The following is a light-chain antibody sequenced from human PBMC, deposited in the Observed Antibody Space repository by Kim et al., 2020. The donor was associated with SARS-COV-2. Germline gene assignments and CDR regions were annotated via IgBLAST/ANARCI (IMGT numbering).Light chain of an antibody. CDR3: YSYASVSIVV. Sequence: YNYVSWYQQHPGKAPKLMIYDVSQRPSGVSNRFSGSKSGITASLTISGLQAEDEADYYCYSYASVSIVVFGGGTQLTVL. J-gene: IGLJ2*01. V-gene: IGLV2-14*03. CDR1: YNY. CDR2: DVS.